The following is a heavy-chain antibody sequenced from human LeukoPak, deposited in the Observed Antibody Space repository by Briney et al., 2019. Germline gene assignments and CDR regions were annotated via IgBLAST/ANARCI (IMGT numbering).Heavy chain of an antibody. CDR1: GFALGTSGMR. CDR2: IDWDDDK. V-gene: IGHV2-70*04. Sequence: SGPALLKPTQTLTLTCTFSGFALGTSGMRVRWIRQPPGKALEGLSLIDWDDDKFYSTSLKTRLTISKDTSKNQVVLTMTNMDPVDTATYYCARIPFSMYSSSWSYFDYWGQGTLVTVSS. CDR3: ARIPFSMYSSSWSYFDY. J-gene: IGHJ4*02. D-gene: IGHD6-13*01.